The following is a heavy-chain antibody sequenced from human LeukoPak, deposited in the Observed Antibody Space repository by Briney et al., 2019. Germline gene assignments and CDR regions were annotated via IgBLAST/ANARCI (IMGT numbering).Heavy chain of an antibody. J-gene: IGHJ5*02. D-gene: IGHD1/OR15-1a*01. Sequence: GGSLRLSCAASGFTLSYYWMHWVRQGPGKGLVWVSTINGDGSSTNYADSVKGRFTISRDNAKNTLYLEMNSLRVEDTAVYYCARDPRNKGFDPWGQETLVTVSS. V-gene: IGHV3-74*01. CDR3: ARDPRNKGFDP. CDR1: GFTLSYYW. CDR2: INGDGSST.